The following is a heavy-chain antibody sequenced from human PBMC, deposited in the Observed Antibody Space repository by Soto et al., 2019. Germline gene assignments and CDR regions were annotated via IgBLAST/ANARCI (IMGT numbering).Heavy chain of an antibody. CDR3: ASGGRGRVRGVIGSCFDP. CDR2: IIPIFGTA. D-gene: IGHD3-10*01. V-gene: IGHV1-69*13. CDR1: GYTFTSYY. J-gene: IGHJ5*02. Sequence: SVKVSCKASGYTFTSYYMHWVRQAPGQGLEWMGGIIPIFGTANYAQKIQGKVTITADESTSTAYKELSSLRTEDTAVFYCASGGRGRVRGVIGSCFDPWGQGTRVTVSS.